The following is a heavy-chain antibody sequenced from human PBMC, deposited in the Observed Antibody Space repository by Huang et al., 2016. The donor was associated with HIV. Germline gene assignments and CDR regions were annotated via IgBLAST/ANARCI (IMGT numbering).Heavy chain of an antibody. CDR1: GFKFDDLA. D-gene: IGHD6-19*01. V-gene: IGHV3-9*01. CDR3: VKDRRMRGSGGTFFDN. CDR2: ISCNSGVI. J-gene: IGHJ4*02. Sequence: EVQLAEFGGRLVQPGRSLRLSCATHGFKFDDLAMHWVGQVPGGGLGWVSGISCNSGVILYADSVGGRFAISRDNAVKSLYLQMDSLRREDTALYYCVKDRRMRGSGGTFFDNWGQGTLVDVSS.